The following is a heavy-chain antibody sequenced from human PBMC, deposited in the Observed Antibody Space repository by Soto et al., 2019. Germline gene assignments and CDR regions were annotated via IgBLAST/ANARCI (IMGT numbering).Heavy chain of an antibody. CDR1: GFTFDDYA. CDR3: AKDLSGLGGLDAFDV. V-gene: IGHV3-9*01. CDR2: ISWNSGTI. D-gene: IGHD2-15*01. J-gene: IGHJ3*01. Sequence: EVQLVESGGGLVQPGRSLRLSCAASGFTFDDYAMNWVRQAPGKGLEWVSGISWNSGTIGYVDSVKGRFTISRDNAKNSLYLQMNSHRTEDTALYYCAKDLSGLGGLDAFDVWGQGTMVTVSS.